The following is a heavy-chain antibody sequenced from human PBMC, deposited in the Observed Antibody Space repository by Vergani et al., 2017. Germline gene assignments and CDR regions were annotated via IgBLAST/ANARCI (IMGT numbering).Heavy chain of an antibody. CDR1: GYTFTSYG. CDR2: IIPILGIA. CDR3: ARDYPYCGGDCYYFDY. Sequence: QVQLVQSGAEVKKPGASVKVSCKASGYTFTSYGISWVRQAPGQGLEWMGWIIPILGIANYAQKFQGRVTITADKSTSTAYMELSSLRSEDTAVYYCARDYPYCGGDCYYFDYWGQGTLVTVSS. V-gene: IGHV1-69*10. D-gene: IGHD2-21*02. J-gene: IGHJ4*02.